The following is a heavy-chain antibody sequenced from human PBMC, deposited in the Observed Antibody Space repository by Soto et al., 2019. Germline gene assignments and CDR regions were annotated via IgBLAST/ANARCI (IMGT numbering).Heavy chain of an antibody. J-gene: IGHJ3*02. CDR3: ARWLRLVVAAEYDAFDI. CDR1: GGTFSSYA. Sequence: QVQLVQSGAEVKKPGSSVKVSCKASGGTFSSYAISWVRQAPGQGLEWMGGIIPIFGTANYAQKFQRRVTITADESTSTAYMELSSLRSEDTAVYYCARWLRLVVAAEYDAFDIWGQGTMVTVSS. V-gene: IGHV1-69*12. CDR2: IIPIFGTA. D-gene: IGHD2-15*01.